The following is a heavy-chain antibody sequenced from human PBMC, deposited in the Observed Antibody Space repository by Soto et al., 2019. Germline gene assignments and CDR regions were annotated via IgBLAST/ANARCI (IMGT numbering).Heavy chain of an antibody. CDR1: GDSLSSYY. D-gene: IGHD6-6*01. CDR3: ARTPPSSSSPYFDY. Sequence: SETLSLTCSVSGDSLSSYYWSWIRQPPGKGLEWIGYIYYSGSTNHNPSLKSRVTISVHTSKNQFSLKLSSVTAADTAVYYCARTPPSSSSPYFDYWGQGTLVTVSS. V-gene: IGHV4-59*01. J-gene: IGHJ4*02. CDR2: IYYSGST.